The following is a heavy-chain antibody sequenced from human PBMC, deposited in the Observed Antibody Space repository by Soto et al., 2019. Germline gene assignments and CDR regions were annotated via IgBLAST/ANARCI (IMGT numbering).Heavy chain of an antibody. CDR1: GFTFSSYS. D-gene: IGHD4-17*01. Sequence: EVQLVESGGGLVKPGGSLRLSCAASGFTFSSYSMNWVRQAPGKGLEWVSSISSSSSYIYYADSVKGRFTISRDNAKNSLYLQMNSLRAEDTAVYYCARASGDYYHLDYWGQGTLVTVSS. CDR2: ISSSSSYI. CDR3: ARASGDYYHLDY. J-gene: IGHJ4*02. V-gene: IGHV3-21*01.